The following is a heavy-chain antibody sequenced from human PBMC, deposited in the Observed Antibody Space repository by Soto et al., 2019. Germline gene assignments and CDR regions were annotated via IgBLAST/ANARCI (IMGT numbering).Heavy chain of an antibody. CDR3: ARDLPPLYEYDILTGYYAFDI. Sequence: LSLTCAASGFTFSSYSMNWVRQAPGKGLEWVSSISSSSSYIYYADSVKGRFTISRDNAKNSLYLQMNSLRAEDTAVYYCARDLPPLYEYDILTGYYAFDIWGQGTMVTVSS. V-gene: IGHV3-21*01. J-gene: IGHJ3*02. CDR2: ISSSSSYI. D-gene: IGHD3-9*01. CDR1: GFTFSSYS.